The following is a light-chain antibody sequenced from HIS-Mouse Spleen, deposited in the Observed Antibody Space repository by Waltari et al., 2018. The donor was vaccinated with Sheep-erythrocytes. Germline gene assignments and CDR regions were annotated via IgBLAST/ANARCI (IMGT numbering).Light chain of an antibody. CDR2: EVS. CDR1: SSDAGGYNY. V-gene: IGLV2-8*01. CDR3: CSYAGSYNHV. Sequence: QSALTQPPSASGSPGQSVTISCTGTSSDAGGYNYVSWYQQHPGKAPKPRIYEVSKRPAGVPDRFSGSKPGNTASLTIAGLQAEDEADYYCCSYAGSYNHVFATGTKVTVL. J-gene: IGLJ1*01.